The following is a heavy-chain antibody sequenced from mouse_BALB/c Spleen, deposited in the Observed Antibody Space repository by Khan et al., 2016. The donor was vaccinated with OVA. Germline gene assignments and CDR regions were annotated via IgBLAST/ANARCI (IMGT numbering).Heavy chain of an antibody. V-gene: IGHV1S137*01. CDR3: TRGGGGSRLAY. J-gene: IGHJ3*01. CDR2: ISTYYGDV. Sequence: QMQLEESGAELVRPGVSVKISCKGSGYTFTDFTIHWVKQSHALSLEWIGVISTYYGDVTYNQKFKGKATMTVDKSSSTTYMELARLTSEDSAIYYGTRGGGGSRLAYWGQGTLVTVSA. CDR1: GYTFTDFT.